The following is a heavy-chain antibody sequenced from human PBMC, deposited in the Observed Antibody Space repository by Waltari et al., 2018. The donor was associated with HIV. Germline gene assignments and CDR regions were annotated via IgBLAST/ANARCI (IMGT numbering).Heavy chain of an antibody. CDR1: GFHFSTYW. D-gene: IGHD6-13*01. CDR2: INSDGSST. J-gene: IGHJ6*02. V-gene: IGHV3-74*01. CDR3: ASGYSSSWRSDYYYYGMDV. Sequence: EVKLVESGGGVVERGGSLRISSAASGFHFSTYWRQWARQAPGKGLVWVSRINSDGSSTSYADAVKGRFTISRDNAKNTLYLQMNSLRAEDTAVYYCASGYSSSWRSDYYYYGMDVWGQGTTVTVSS.